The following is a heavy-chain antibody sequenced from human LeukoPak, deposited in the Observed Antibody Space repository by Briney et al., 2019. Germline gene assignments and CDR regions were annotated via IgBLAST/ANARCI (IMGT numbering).Heavy chain of an antibody. CDR1: GGSISSSSYY. Sequence: PSETLSLTCTVSGGSISSSSYYWGWIRQPPGKGLEWIGSIYYSGSTYYNPSLKSRVTISVDTSKNQFSLKLSSVTAADTAVYYCAREAVRGELPYFDYWGQGTLVTVSS. D-gene: IGHD1-26*01. CDR3: AREAVRGELPYFDY. V-gene: IGHV4-39*02. CDR2: IYYSGST. J-gene: IGHJ4*02.